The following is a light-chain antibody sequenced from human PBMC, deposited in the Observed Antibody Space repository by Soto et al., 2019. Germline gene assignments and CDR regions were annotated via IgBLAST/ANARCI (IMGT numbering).Light chain of an antibody. CDR2: EVT. CDR3: SSYAGSSTLGV. J-gene: IGLJ1*01. V-gene: IGLV2-8*01. Sequence: QSVLAQPPSASGSPGQSVTISCTGTSSDVAGYNYVSWYQQHPGKAPKLIIYEVTKRPSXXXXXXXXXXXXXXXXLTVSGLQAEDEADYYCSSYAGSSTLGVFGTGTKVTVL. CDR1: SSDVAGYNY.